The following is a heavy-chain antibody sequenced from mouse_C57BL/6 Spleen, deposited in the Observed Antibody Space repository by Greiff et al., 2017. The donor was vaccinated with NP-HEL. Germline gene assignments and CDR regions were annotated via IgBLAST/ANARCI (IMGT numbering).Heavy chain of an antibody. D-gene: IGHD2-2*01. J-gene: IGHJ4*01. CDR1: GFSFNTYA. Sequence: EVKLVESGGGLVQPKGSLKLSCAASGFSFNTYAMNWVRQAPGKGLEWVARIRSKSNNYATYYADSVKDRFTISRDDSESMLYLQMNNLKTEDTAMYYCVRHHGFHYAMDYWGQGTSVTVSS. CDR3: VRHHGFHYAMDY. V-gene: IGHV10-1*01. CDR2: IRSKSNNYAT.